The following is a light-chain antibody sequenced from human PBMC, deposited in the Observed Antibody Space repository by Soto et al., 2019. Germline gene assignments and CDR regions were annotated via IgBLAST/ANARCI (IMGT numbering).Light chain of an antibody. CDR3: QHYNSFSEA. CDR2: KAS. CDR1: QTISSW. V-gene: IGKV1-5*03. Sequence: DIQVTQSPSTLSASVGDRVTITCRASQTISSWLAWYQQKPGKAPKLLIYKASTLKSGVPSRFSGSGAGTECTRTISSLQPDDFATYYCQHYNSFSEAFGQGTKVDIK. J-gene: IGKJ1*01.